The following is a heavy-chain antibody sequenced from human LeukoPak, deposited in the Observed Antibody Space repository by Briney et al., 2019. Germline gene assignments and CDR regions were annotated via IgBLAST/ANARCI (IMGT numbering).Heavy chain of an antibody. CDR1: GGSISSSSYY. J-gene: IGHJ3*02. CDR2: IYTSGST. Sequence: SQTLSLTCTVSGGSISSSSYYWSWIRQPAGKGLEWIGRIYTSGSTNYNPSLKSRVTISVDTSKNQFSLKLNSVIAADTAVYYCARSDYYGSRTLAFDIWGQGTMVTVSS. V-gene: IGHV4-61*02. D-gene: IGHD3-10*01. CDR3: ARSDYYGSRTLAFDI.